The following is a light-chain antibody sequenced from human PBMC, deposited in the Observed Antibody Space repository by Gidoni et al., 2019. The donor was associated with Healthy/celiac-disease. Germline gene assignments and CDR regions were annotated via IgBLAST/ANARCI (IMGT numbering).Light chain of an antibody. CDR3: SSYTSSSTLV. J-gene: IGLJ3*02. CDR2: DVS. CDR1: SSDVRRYNY. Sequence: QSALTHTTFVSGSPGSSITISCTGTSSDVRRYNYVSWYPQHPGKAPKLMIYDVSNRPSGVSTRFSGSKSGNTASLTISGLQAEDEADYYCSSYTSSSTLVFGGGTKLTVL. V-gene: IGLV2-14*01.